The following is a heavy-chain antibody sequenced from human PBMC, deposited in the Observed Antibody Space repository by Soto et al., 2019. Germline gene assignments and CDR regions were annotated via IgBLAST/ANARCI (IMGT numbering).Heavy chain of an antibody. CDR2: ISSSSTYI. Sequence: EVQLVESGGGLVKPGGSLRLSCADSEFIFSNYSMNWVRQAPGKGLEWVSSISSSSTYIYYADLVKGRFTISRDNAKNSRYLQMNSLRVEDTAVYYCAMSSGSGYVPDYWGQGTLVTVSS. V-gene: IGHV3-21*01. D-gene: IGHD5-12*01. CDR3: AMSSGSGYVPDY. CDR1: EFIFSNYS. J-gene: IGHJ4*02.